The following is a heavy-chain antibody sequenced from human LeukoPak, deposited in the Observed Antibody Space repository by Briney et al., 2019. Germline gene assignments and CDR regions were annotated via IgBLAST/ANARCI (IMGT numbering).Heavy chain of an antibody. D-gene: IGHD4-17*01. J-gene: IGHJ5*02. CDR3: ARLSDYDVNNWFDP. Sequence: PSETLSLTCTVSGGSISSYYWSWIRQPAGKGLECIGRIYTSGSTNYNPSLKSRVTMSVDTSKNQFSLKLSSVTAADTAVYYCARLSDYDVNNWFDPWGQGTLVTVSS. CDR2: IYTSGST. CDR1: GGSISSYY. V-gene: IGHV4-4*07.